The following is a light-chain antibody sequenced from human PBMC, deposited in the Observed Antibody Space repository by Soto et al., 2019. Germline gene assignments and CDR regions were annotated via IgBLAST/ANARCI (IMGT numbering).Light chain of an antibody. Sequence: IVLTQSPDTLSLSPGERATLSCQSSQSVDINFLAWYHQKRGQRPSLLIYGASSRATGIPDRFSGSGSGTDFTLTITRLEPADCAVYYSQDFGGSSLSFGGGTNIEIK. J-gene: IGKJ4*01. CDR3: QDFGGSSLS. V-gene: IGKV3-20*01. CDR2: GAS. CDR1: QSVDINF.